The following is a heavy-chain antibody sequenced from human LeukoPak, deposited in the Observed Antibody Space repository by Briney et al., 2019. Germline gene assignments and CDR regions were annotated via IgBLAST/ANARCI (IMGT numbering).Heavy chain of an antibody. CDR1: GFTFTNYG. Sequence: GGSLRLSCAASGFTFTNYGMHWVRQAPGKGLEWLAFIRYDENNKYYADSVRGRFTISRDISKSTLYLQMNSLRVEDTALYFCAKSGAAAGKYFYYCHMDVWGKGTTVTISS. V-gene: IGHV3-30*02. J-gene: IGHJ6*03. CDR2: IRYDENNK. CDR3: AKSGAAAGKYFYYCHMDV. D-gene: IGHD6-13*01.